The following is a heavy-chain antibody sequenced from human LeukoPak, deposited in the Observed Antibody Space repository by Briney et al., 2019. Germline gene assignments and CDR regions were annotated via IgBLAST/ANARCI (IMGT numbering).Heavy chain of an antibody. CDR1: GFTFSDYF. V-gene: IGHV3-11*04. CDR2: INSAGDNI. CDR3: ATSRVFDH. J-gene: IGHJ4*02. Sequence: GGSPRLSCVASGFTFSDYFMSWIRQAPGKGLEWLSFINSAGDNIYYADSVKGRFTISRDNAKKTLYLEMNSLRMEDTAIYYCATSRVFDHWGQGTLDTVSS.